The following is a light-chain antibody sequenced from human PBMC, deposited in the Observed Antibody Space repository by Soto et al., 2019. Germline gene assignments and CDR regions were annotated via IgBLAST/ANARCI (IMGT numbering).Light chain of an antibody. Sequence: EIVLTLSPGTLSLSPGERAILSCRASQSVSSSSLAWYQQNPGQAPRLLSYEASSRATGIPDRFSGSGSGTDFTLTISRLEPEDFAVYYCQQYRTFGQGTKVDIK. CDR3: QQYRT. V-gene: IGKV3-20*01. CDR2: EAS. J-gene: IGKJ1*01. CDR1: QSVSSSS.